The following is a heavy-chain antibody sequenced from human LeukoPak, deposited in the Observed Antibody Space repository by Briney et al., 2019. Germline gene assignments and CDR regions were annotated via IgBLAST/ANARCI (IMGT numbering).Heavy chain of an antibody. CDR3: AREESGGYFDY. V-gene: IGHV1-46*01. Sequence: ASVKVSCKASGFTFTNYYMHWVRQAPGQGLEWMGLINPSGSSTNYAQKFRGRVTMTRDTSTTTVYMELSSLRSVDTAVYYCAREESGGYFDYGGQGTLVTVSS. D-gene: IGHD2-8*02. J-gene: IGHJ4*02. CDR1: GFTFTNYY. CDR2: INPSGSST.